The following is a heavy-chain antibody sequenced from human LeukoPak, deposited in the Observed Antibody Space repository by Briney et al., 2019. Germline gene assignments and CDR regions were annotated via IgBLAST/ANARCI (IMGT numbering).Heavy chain of an antibody. J-gene: IGHJ4*02. CDR2: ITHSGSA. CDR1: GGSFSGYP. V-gene: IGHV4-34*01. Sequence: ASETLSLTCAVYGGSFSGYPWSWIRQPPGKGLEWIGEITHSGSANYNPSLKSRVTMSLDTSKNQFSLNLRSVTAADTAVYYCARDLRGYSPFDYWGQGTLVTVSS. CDR3: ARDLRGYSPFDY. D-gene: IGHD5-18*01.